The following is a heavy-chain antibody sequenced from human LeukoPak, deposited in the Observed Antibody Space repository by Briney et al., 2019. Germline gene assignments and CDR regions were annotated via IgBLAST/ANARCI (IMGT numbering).Heavy chain of an antibody. J-gene: IGHJ4*02. CDR2: ISSSGSTI. CDR1: GFTFSDYY. Sequence: PGGSLRLSCAASGFTFSDYYMSWIRQAPGKGLEWVSYISSSGSTIYYADSVKGRFTISRDNAKNSLYLQMNSLRAEDTALYYCAKDGYQTSGTYFDSWGQGSLVTVSS. V-gene: IGHV3-11*04. D-gene: IGHD3-10*01. CDR3: AKDGYQTSGTYFDS.